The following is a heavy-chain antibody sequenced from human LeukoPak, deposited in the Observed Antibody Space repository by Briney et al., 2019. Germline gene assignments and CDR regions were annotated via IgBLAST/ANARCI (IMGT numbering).Heavy chain of an antibody. CDR3: ARVFGAPCIAAADWFDP. CDR1: GFTVSSNY. D-gene: IGHD6-13*01. V-gene: IGHV3-53*04. J-gene: IGHJ5*02. Sequence: GGSLRLSCAASGFTVSSNYMSWVRQAPGKGLEWVSVIYSGGSTYYADPVKGRFTISRHNSKNTLYLQMNSLRAEDTAVYYCARVFGAPCIAAADWFDPWGQGTLVTVSS. CDR2: IYSGGST.